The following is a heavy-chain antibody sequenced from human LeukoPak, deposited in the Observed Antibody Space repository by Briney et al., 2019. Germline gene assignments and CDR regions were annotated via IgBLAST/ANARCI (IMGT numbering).Heavy chain of an antibody. D-gene: IGHD6-19*01. CDR1: GFTFSSYE. V-gene: IGHV3-48*03. CDR3: ARDPSLAVAGFFDY. Sequence: GGSLRLSSAASGFTFSSYEMNWVRQAPGKGLEWVSYISSSGSTIYYADSVKGRFTISRDNAKNSLYLQMNSLRAEDTAVYYCARDPSLAVAGFFDYWGQGTLVTVSS. J-gene: IGHJ4*02. CDR2: ISSSGSTI.